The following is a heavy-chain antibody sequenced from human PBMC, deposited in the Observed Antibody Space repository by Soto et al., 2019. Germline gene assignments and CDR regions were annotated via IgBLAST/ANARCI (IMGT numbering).Heavy chain of an antibody. CDR2: TYYRSKWYN. CDR1: GYSVSSNSAA. J-gene: IGHJ6*02. CDR3: ARDVRRVGATTNYYYGMDV. Sequence: PSQTLSLTCAISGYSVSSNSAAWNWIRQSPSRGLEWLGRTYYRSKWYNDYAVSVKSRITINPDTSKNQFSLQLNSVTPEDTAVYYCARDVRRVGATTNYYYGMDVWGQGTTVTVSS. V-gene: IGHV6-1*01. D-gene: IGHD1-26*01.